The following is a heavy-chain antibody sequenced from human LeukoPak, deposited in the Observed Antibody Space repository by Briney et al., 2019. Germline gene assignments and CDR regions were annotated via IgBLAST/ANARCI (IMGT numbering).Heavy chain of an antibody. D-gene: IGHD3-10*01. CDR3: AKDIAGSTDSTEGFDY. V-gene: IGHV3-9*01. CDR1: GFTFDDYA. Sequence: GGSLTLSRAASGFTFDDYAMHWVRQAPGKGLEWVSGISWNSGSIGYADSVKGRFTISRDNAKNSLYLQMNSLRAEDTALYYCAKDIAGSTDSTEGFDYWGQGTLVTVSS. CDR2: ISWNSGSI. J-gene: IGHJ4*02.